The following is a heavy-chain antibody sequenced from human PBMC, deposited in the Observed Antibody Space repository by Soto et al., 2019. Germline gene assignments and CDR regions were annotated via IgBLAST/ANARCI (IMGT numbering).Heavy chain of an antibody. CDR1: GFTFSSYG. D-gene: IGHD3-9*01. J-gene: IGHJ4*02. V-gene: IGHV3-30*03. Sequence: GGSLRLSCAASGFTFSSYGMHWVRQAPGKGLEWVAVISYDGSNKYYADSVKGRFTISRDNSKNTLYLQMNSLRAEDTAVYYCVQGVDGFDWLLYLDYWGQGTLVTSPQ. CDR3: VQGVDGFDWLLYLDY. CDR2: ISYDGSNK.